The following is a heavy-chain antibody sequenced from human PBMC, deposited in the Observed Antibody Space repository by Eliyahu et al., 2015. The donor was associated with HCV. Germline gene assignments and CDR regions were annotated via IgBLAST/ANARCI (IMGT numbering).Heavy chain of an antibody. CDR2: ISNGGTTI. Sequence: QVQLVESGGGLVKPGGSXRLSCAAPGXTSSDYYMSWIRQTPGKGLEWISYISNGGTTIYYADSVKGRFTISRDNGKNSLYLQMNSLRAEDTAVYYCARGYGSSWYHFDYWGQGTLVTVSS. J-gene: IGHJ4*02. D-gene: IGHD6-13*01. CDR1: GXTSSDYY. CDR3: ARGYGSSWYHFDY. V-gene: IGHV3-11*01.